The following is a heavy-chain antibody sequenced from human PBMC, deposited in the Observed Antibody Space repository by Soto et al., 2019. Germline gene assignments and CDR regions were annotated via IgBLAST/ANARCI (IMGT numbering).Heavy chain of an antibody. CDR2: IIPYNGNT. Sequence: ASVKVSCKASGYIFTYRYLYWVRQAPGQALEWMGWIIPYNGNTNYAQKFQDRFSITRESSLSTVYMELRSLRSDDTGMYYCARDQRHPPYFYYGMDVWGQGTTVTVSS. V-gene: IGHV1-45*02. CDR1: GYIFTYRY. D-gene: IGHD3-9*01. J-gene: IGHJ6*02. CDR3: ARDQRHPPYFYYGMDV.